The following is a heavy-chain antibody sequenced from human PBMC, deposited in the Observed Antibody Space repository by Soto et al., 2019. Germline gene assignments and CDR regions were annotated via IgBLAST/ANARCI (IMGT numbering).Heavy chain of an antibody. V-gene: IGHV3-30*14. CDR2: ISDDGSKT. CDR1: GVTFRGYA. D-gene: IGHD3-22*01. CDR3: ARAYQSTYYLDD. Sequence: GGSLRLSCAGSGVTFRGYAVHWVRQTPGKGLEWVTVISDDGSKTYYADSVKGRFSVSRDDSTNMVFLQMSSLRSEDTAVYHCARAYQSTYYLDDWGPGTPVTVSS. J-gene: IGHJ4*02.